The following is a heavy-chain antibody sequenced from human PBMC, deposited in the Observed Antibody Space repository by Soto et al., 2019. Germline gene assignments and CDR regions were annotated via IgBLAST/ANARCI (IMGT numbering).Heavy chain of an antibody. CDR3: ARVKQLVYYYYGMDV. J-gene: IGHJ6*02. Sequence: SETLSLTCAVSGGSISSSNWWSWVRQPPGKGLEWIGEIYHSGSTNYNPSLKSRVTISVDKSKNQFSLKLSSVTAADTAVYYCARVKQLVYYYYGMDVWGQGPTVTVSS. D-gene: IGHD6-6*01. CDR2: IYHSGST. CDR1: GGSISSSNW. V-gene: IGHV4-4*02.